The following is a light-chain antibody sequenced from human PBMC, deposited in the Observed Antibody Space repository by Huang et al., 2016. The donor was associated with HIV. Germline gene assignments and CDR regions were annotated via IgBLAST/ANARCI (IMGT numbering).Light chain of an antibody. J-gene: IGKJ1*01. CDR2: AAS. CDR1: QNINTN. V-gene: IGKV3-15*01. CDR3: QQYNDWPRS. Sequence: EIVMTQSPGTLSVAPGERATLSCRACQNINTNLAWFQQKPGQAPRLLISAASTRTADFPAMFSGSGSRTEFTLTISSLQSEDIAVYYCQQYNDWPRSFGQGTKVEIK.